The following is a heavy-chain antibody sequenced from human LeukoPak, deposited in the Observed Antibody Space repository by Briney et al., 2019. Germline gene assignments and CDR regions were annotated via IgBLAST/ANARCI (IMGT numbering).Heavy chain of an antibody. J-gene: IGHJ5*02. CDR1: GYTFNRYG. Sequence: ASVKVSCKASGYTFNRYGMNWLRQAPGQGLEWMGWINTNTGKPRYTQGFTGRFVFSLDTSVNTAYLQISSLKPEDTAVYYCAREGGHCDGETCYNWLDPWGQGTLVTVSS. V-gene: IGHV7-4-1*02. CDR3: AREGGHCDGETCYNWLDP. CDR2: INTNTGKP. D-gene: IGHD2-21*01.